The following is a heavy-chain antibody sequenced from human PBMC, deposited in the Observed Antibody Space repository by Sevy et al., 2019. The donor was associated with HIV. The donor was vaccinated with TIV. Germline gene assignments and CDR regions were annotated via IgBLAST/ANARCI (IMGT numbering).Heavy chain of an antibody. V-gene: IGHV3-9*01. CDR2: ISWISGSI. Sequence: GGSLRLSCAASGFTFDDYAMHWVRQAPGKGLEWVSGISWISGSIGYADSVKGRFTISRDNAKNSLYLQMNSLRAEDTALYYCAKDIGVVPAATQPNYYYYGMDVWGQGTTVTVSS. CDR3: AKDIGVVPAATQPNYYYYGMDV. J-gene: IGHJ6*02. D-gene: IGHD2-2*01. CDR1: GFTFDDYA.